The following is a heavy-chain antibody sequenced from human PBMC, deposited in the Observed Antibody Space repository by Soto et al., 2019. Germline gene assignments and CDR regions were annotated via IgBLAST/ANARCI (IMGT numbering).Heavy chain of an antibody. Sequence: ASVKVSCKASGYTFSDYYIHWVRQAPGQGLEWMGWINPNSGGTKYAPKFQGGVTMTRDTSITTAYMELSRLRSGDTAVYYCAREPATAKPEGVDFWGQGTVVTVSS. CDR1: GYTFSDYY. V-gene: IGHV1-2*02. D-gene: IGHD1-1*01. J-gene: IGHJ4*02. CDR2: INPNSGGT. CDR3: AREPATAKPEGVDF.